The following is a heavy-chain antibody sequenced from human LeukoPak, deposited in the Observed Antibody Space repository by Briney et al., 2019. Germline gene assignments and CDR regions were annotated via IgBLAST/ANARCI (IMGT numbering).Heavy chain of an antibody. V-gene: IGHV3-30*04. J-gene: IGHJ6*03. D-gene: IGHD6-13*01. CDR3: AKNLRSSSWYSGGAYYYYYMDV. CDR2: ISYDGSNK. CDR1: GFTFSSYA. Sequence: PGGSLRLSCAASGFTFSSYAMHWVRQAPGKGLEWVAVISYDGSNKYYADSVKGRFTISRDNSKNTLYLQMNSLRAEDTAVYYCAKNLRSSSWYSGGAYYYYYMDVWGKGTTVTISS.